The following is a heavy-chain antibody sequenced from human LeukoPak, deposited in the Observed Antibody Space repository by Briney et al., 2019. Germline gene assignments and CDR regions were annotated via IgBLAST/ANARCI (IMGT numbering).Heavy chain of an antibody. CDR2: IYYSGST. D-gene: IGHD3-22*01. CDR3: ANHAGFYDSSGYSRYWYFDL. J-gene: IGHJ2*01. CDR1: GGSISSSSYY. Sequence: KPSETLSLTCTVSGGSISSSSYYWGWIRQPPGKGLEWIGSIYYSGSTYYNPSLKSRVTISVDTSKNQFSLKLSSVTAADTAVYYCANHAGFYDSSGYSRYWYFDLWGRGTLVTVSS. V-gene: IGHV4-39*07.